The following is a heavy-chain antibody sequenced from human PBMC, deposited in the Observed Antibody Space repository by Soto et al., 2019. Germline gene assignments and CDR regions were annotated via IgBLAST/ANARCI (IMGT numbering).Heavy chain of an antibody. D-gene: IGHD3-3*01. CDR3: ATGVIWIGYFSVDS. CDR2: FIPAYRTL. V-gene: IGHV1-69*13. CDR1: GGSFGKSA. J-gene: IGHJ4*02. Sequence: SVKISCKASGGSFGKSAINWVRQTPGQGREGLVGFIPAYRTLSYAQKFQGRVTITADESTGTAYMTLSSLASDDMAAFYCATGVIWIGYFSVDSWGQGTRVTVSS.